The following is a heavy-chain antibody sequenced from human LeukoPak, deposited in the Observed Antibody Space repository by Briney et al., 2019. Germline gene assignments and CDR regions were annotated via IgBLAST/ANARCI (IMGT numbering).Heavy chain of an antibody. CDR2: IIPIIGIP. CDR3: ARGDFGSGSSFPY. CDR1: GGTFSSYA. Sequence: ASVKVSCKASGGTFSSYAISWVRQAPGQGLEWMGRIIPIIGIPKYAQKFQGKVTITADKSTSTAYMELTSLRFEDTAIYYCARGDFGSGSSFPYWGQGTLVTVSS. J-gene: IGHJ4*02. V-gene: IGHV1-69*04. D-gene: IGHD6-19*01.